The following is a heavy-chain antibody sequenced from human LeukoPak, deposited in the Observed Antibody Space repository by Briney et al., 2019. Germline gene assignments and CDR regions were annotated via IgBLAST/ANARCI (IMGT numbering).Heavy chain of an antibody. CDR3: ARDNLAVHCSSTSCSYYYYYGMDV. CDR1: GYTFTIYG. V-gene: IGHV1-18*01. D-gene: IGHD2-2*01. J-gene: IGHJ6*02. CDR2: ISAYNGNT. Sequence: ASVTVSFKASGYTFTIYGISWVRQAPGQGLEWMGWISAYNGNTNYAQKLQGRVTMTTDTSTSTAYMELRSLRSDDTAVYYCARDNLAVHCSSTSCSYYYYYGMDVWGQGTTVTVSS.